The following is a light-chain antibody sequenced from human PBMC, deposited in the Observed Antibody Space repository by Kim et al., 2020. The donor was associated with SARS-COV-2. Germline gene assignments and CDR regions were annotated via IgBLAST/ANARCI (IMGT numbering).Light chain of an antibody. V-gene: IGLV1-44*01. J-gene: IGLJ2*01. CDR1: SSNIGRDT. CDR2: SNN. Sequence: GQRVTISCSGSSSNIGRDTVNWYQQLPGTAPKLLIYSNNQRRSGVPDRFSGSKSGTSASLAISGLQSEDEADYYCAAWDDSLNGVVFGGGTQLTVL. CDR3: AAWDDSLNGVV.